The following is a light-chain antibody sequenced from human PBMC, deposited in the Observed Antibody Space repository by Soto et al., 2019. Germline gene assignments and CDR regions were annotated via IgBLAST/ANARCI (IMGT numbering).Light chain of an antibody. Sequence: QSALTQPASVSGSPGQSNTISCTGTNSDVGGFNYVSWYQHHPGKAPKLMIYEVNNRPSGVSNRFSGSKSGNTASLTISGLQTEDEADYYCTSYTSSTSVVFGGGTKLTVL. CDR2: EVN. V-gene: IGLV2-14*01. J-gene: IGLJ3*02. CDR3: TSYTSSTSVV. CDR1: NSDVGGFNY.